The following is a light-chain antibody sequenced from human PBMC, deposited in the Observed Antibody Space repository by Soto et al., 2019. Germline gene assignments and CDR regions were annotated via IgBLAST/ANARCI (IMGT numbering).Light chain of an antibody. CDR1: SSNIGSNF. V-gene: IGLV1-47*01. CDR3: AAWDDSLIGV. CDR2: RNN. Sequence: QSVLTQPPSASGTPGQRVTISCSGSSSNIGSNFVYWYQQLPGTAPKLLIYRNNQRPSGVPDRFSGSKSGTSASLAISGLRSEDDAEYFGAAWDDSLIGVFGGGTKLTVL. J-gene: IGLJ3*02.